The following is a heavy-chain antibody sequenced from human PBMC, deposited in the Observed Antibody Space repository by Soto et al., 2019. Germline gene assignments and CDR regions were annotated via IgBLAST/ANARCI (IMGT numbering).Heavy chain of an antibody. CDR1: GGSISDDTYY. Sequence: SETLSLTCTVSGGSISDDTYYWGWIRQPPGKGLEWIGSMYYSGTSSYNPSLKSRVSMSVDTSKNQLSLRLTSMTAADTAVYYCARHVGWFGELLVGEFDYWGQGTLVTVSS. J-gene: IGHJ4*02. D-gene: IGHD3-10*01. V-gene: IGHV4-39*01. CDR3: ARHVGWFGELLVGEFDY. CDR2: MYYSGTS.